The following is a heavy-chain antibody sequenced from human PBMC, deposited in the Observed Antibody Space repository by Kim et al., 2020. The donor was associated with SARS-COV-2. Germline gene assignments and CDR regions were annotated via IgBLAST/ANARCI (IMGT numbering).Heavy chain of an antibody. D-gene: IGHD3-3*01. CDR1: GGSVSSGSYY. CDR3: ARGVSSIDDFWSGPDY. V-gene: IGHV4-61*01. CDR2: IYYSGST. J-gene: IGHJ4*02. Sequence: SETLSLTCTVSGGSVSSGSYYWSWIRQPPGKGLEWIGYIYYSGSTNYNPSLKSRVTISVDTSKNQFSLKLSSVTAADTAVYYCARGVSSIDDFWSGPDYWGQGTLVTVSS.